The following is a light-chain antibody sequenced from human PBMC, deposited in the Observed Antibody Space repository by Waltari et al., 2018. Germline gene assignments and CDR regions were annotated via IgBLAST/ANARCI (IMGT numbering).Light chain of an antibody. CDR1: ALPKKF. Sequence: SYELTQPPSVSVSPGQTANIACSGDALPKKFAYSYQQRSGQAPVLVIYEDNKRPDGIPERFSGSSSGTVATLTITGAQVEDEGDYFCFSTDSSATYGVFGSGTKV. CDR3: FSTDSSATYGV. V-gene: IGLV3-10*01. J-gene: IGLJ6*01. CDR2: EDN.